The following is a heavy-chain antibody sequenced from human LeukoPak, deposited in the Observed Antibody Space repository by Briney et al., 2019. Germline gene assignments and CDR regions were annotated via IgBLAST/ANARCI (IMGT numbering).Heavy chain of an antibody. CDR3: ARPPYYGDYVYLYSGSYYYFDY. CDR1: GFTFSSSA. V-gene: IGHV3-23*01. Sequence: AGGSLRLSCAPSGFTFSSSAMSWVRQAPGKGLEWVSTISGGGGSTYYADSVKGRLTISRDNSKNRLYLQMSSLRAEDTAVYYCARPPYYGDYVYLYSGSYYYFDYWGQGTLVTVSS. D-gene: IGHD1-26*01. J-gene: IGHJ4*02. CDR2: ISGGGGST.